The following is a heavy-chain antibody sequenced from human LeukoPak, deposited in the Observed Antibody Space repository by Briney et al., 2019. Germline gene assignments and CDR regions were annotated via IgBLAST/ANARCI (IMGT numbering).Heavy chain of an antibody. J-gene: IGHJ4*02. CDR1: GGSISSYY. CDR3: ASLSNAVAGDY. V-gene: IGHV4-59*12. D-gene: IGHD6-19*01. Sequence: SETLSLTCTVSGGSISSYYWSWIRQPPGKGLEWIGYIYYSGSTNYNPSLKSRVTMSVDTSKNQFSLKLSSVTAADTAVYYCASLSNAVAGDYWGQGTLVTVSS. CDR2: IYYSGST.